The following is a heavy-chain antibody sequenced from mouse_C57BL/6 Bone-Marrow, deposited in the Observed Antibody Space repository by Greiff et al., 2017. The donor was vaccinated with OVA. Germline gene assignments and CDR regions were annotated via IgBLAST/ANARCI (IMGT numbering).Heavy chain of an antibody. CDR1: GFTFSDAW. J-gene: IGHJ2*01. CDR3: TTTVVATGDY. Sequence: EVKVEESGGGLVQPGGSLKLSCAASGFTFSDAWMDWVRQSPEKGLEWVAEIRNKANNHATYYAESVKGRFTISRDDSKSSVYLQMNSLRAEDTGIYYCTTTVVATGDYWGQGTTLTVSS. V-gene: IGHV6-6*01. CDR2: IRNKANNHAT. D-gene: IGHD1-1*01.